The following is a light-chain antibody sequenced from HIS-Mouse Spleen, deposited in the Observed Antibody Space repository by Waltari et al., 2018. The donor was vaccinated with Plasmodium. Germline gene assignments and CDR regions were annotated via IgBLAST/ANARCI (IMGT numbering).Light chain of an antibody. CDR1: RRDVGGYTY. J-gene: IGLJ2*01. Sequence: QSALTQPPYASGSPGQSVTISCTGTRRDVGGYTYVSVYQQHPGKPPKLMIYEVSKRPSWVPDRFSGSKSGNTASLTVSGLQAEDEADYYCSSYAGSNNLEVFGGGTKLTVL. V-gene: IGLV2-8*01. CDR2: EVS. CDR3: SSYAGSNNLEV.